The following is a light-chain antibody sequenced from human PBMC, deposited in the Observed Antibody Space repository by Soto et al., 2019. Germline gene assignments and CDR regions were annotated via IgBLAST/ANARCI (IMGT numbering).Light chain of an antibody. Sequence: NQRTQLHSSLAPSVGYRVTITYRTSQSIDTSLNWYQQKPGKAPKVMIYGASTLRSGVPLRFSGSGSGTDFTLTIRRLEPADFATYYCQESYSFLWGTFGQG. J-gene: IGKJ1*01. CDR1: QSIDTS. CDR3: QESYSFLWGT. CDR2: GAS. V-gene: IGKV1-39*01.